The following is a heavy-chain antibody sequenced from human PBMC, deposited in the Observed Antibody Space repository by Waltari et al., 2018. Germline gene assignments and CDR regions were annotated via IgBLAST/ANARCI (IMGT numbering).Heavy chain of an antibody. V-gene: IGHV4-38-2*01. Sequence: QVQLQESDPGLVKPSETLSLTCAVSGYSISSGYYWGWIRQPPGKGLEWIGSIYHSGSTYYNPSLKSRVTISVDTSKNQFSLKLSSVTAADTSVYYCARGNNFWSGYDDYWGQGTLVTVSS. J-gene: IGHJ4*02. CDR3: ARGNNFWSGYDDY. CDR2: IYHSGST. D-gene: IGHD3-3*01. CDR1: GYSISSGYY.